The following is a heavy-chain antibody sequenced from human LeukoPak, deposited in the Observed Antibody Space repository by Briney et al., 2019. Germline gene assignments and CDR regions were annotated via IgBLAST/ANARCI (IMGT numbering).Heavy chain of an antibody. V-gene: IGHV4-59*01. CDR2: IYYSGST. D-gene: IGHD6-19*01. CDR1: GGSIGSYY. CDR3: ARGADWFDP. Sequence: SETLSLTCTVSGGSIGSYYWSWIRQPPGKGLEWIGYIYYSGSTNYNPSLKSRVTISVDTSKNQFSLKLSSVTAADTAVYYCARGADWFDPWGQGTLVTVSS. J-gene: IGHJ5*02.